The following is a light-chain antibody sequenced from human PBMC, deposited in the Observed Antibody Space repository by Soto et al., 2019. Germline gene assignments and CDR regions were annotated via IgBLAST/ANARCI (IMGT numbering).Light chain of an antibody. Sequence: DIEMTQAPDSLSVSLGERSTINCRSSHSVLHSSNGNNYIAWYQQKPGQPPKVIISWSSTRESGVPARFIGSGSETDFTLTVSSLQAEDVAVYYCQQYQSHPFTFGPGTTVHIK. J-gene: IGKJ3*01. CDR2: WSS. CDR1: HSVLHSSNGNNY. CDR3: QQYQSHPFT. V-gene: IGKV4-1*01.